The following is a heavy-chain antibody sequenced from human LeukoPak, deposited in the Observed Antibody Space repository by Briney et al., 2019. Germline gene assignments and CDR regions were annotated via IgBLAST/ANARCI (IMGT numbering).Heavy chain of an antibody. CDR2: IYYSGST. J-gene: IGHJ4*02. D-gene: IGHD5-18*01. CDR3: ARHAEVQLGVGVDY. CDR1: GYSISSGYY. Sequence: PSETLSLTCAVSGYSISSGYYWGWIRQPPGKGLEWIGSIYYSGSTYYNPSLESRVTISVDTSKNQFSLKLSSVTAADTAVYYCARHAEVQLGVGVDYWGQGTLVTVSS. V-gene: IGHV4-38-2*01.